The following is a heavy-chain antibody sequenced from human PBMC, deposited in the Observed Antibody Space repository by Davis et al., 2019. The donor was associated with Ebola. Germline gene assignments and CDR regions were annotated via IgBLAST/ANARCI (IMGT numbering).Heavy chain of an antibody. V-gene: IGHV3-74*01. CDR2: INTDGSFT. Sequence: GSLKISCAASGFTFCSYWMHWVRQTPGKGLVWVSRINTDGSFTDYADSVKGRFTISRDNARNTVSLQMNSLIAEDTALYYCARSSYQPDWWGQGTLVTVSS. CDR3: ARSSYQPDW. D-gene: IGHD2-2*01. J-gene: IGHJ4*02. CDR1: GFTFCSYW.